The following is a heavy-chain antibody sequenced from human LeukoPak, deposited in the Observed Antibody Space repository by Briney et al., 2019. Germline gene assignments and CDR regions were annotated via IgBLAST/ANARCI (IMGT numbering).Heavy chain of an antibody. CDR2: IYYSGST. J-gene: IGHJ5*02. V-gene: IGHV4-59*01. Sequence: PSETLSLTCTVSGGSISSYYWSWIRQPPGKGLEWIGNIYYSGSTNYSPSLESRVTISIDTSKNQFSLKLSSVTAADTAVYYCARARSTSWYFPWGQGTLVTVSS. CDR1: GGSISSYY. D-gene: IGHD6-13*01. CDR3: ARARSTSWYFP.